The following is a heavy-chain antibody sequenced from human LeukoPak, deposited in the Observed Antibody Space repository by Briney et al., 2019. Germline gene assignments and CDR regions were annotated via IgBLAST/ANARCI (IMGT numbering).Heavy chain of an antibody. Sequence: TGGSLRLSCAASGFTFSSYWMNWVRQAPGKGLEWVANIKQDGSEKYYVDSVKGRFTISRDNAKNSLYLQMNSLRTEDTAVYYCASGNNDWSLGGQGTLVTVSS. J-gene: IGHJ4*02. CDR2: IKQDGSEK. CDR3: ASGNNDWSL. V-gene: IGHV3-7*03. D-gene: IGHD3-9*01. CDR1: GFTFSSYW.